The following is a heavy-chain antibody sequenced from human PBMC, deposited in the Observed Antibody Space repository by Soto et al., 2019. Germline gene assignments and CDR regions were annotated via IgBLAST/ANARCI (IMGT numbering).Heavy chain of an antibody. D-gene: IGHD4-17*01. Sequence: GESLKISCKGSGYSFTGYWIGWVRQMPGRGLEWMGIIYPGDSDTRYSPSFQGQVTISADKSISTAYLQWSSLKASDTATYYCANYRDYGACDIWGQGAMGTVSS. CDR3: ANYRDYGACDI. CDR2: IYPGDSDT. V-gene: IGHV5-51*01. J-gene: IGHJ3*02. CDR1: GYSFTGYW.